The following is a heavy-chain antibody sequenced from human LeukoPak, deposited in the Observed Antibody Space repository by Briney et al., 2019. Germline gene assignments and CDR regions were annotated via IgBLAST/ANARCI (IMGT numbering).Heavy chain of an antibody. CDR3: ARRGYCSGDSCYFYYYYYMDV. J-gene: IGHJ6*03. D-gene: IGHD2-15*01. CDR1: GFTFDDYG. V-gene: IGHV3-20*04. Sequence: GGSLRLSCAASGFTFDDYGMSWVRQAPGKGLEWVSGINWNGGSRGYADSVKGRFTISRDNAKNSLYLQMNSLRAEDTALHYCARRGYCSGDSCYFYYYYYMDVWGKGTTVTVSS. CDR2: INWNGGSR.